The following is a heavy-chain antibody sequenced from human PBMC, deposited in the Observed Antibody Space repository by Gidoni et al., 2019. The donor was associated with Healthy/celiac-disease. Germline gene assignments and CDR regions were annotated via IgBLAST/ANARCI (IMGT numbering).Heavy chain of an antibody. V-gene: IGHV3-7*01. Sequence: EVQLVESGGGLVQPGGSLRLSCAASGFTFSSYWMSWVRQAPGKGLEWVANIKQDGSEKYYVDSVKGRFTISRDNAKNSLYLQMNSLRAEDTAVYYCARDSGLWFGELYFDYWGQGTLVTVSS. J-gene: IGHJ4*02. CDR1: GFTFSSYW. CDR2: IKQDGSEK. CDR3: ARDSGLWFGELYFDY. D-gene: IGHD3-10*01.